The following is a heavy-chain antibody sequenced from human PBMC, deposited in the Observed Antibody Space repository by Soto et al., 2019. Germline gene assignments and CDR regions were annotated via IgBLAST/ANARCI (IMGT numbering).Heavy chain of an antibody. J-gene: IGHJ5*02. Sequence: QVQLVQSGAEVKKPGSSVKVSCKASGGTFSSYAISWVRQAPGQGLEWMGGIIPIFGTANYAQKFQGRVTLTADESTSSAYMELSSLRSEDTAVYYCAETSSYRSGLIWFGPWGQGTLVTVSS. CDR1: GGTFSSYA. D-gene: IGHD6-19*01. CDR2: IIPIFGTA. V-gene: IGHV1-69*01. CDR3: AETSSYRSGLIWFGP.